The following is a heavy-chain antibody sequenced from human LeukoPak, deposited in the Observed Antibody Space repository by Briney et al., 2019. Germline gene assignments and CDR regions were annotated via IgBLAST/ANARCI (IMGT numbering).Heavy chain of an antibody. J-gene: IGHJ4*02. CDR1: GDSITSYY. CDR3: ARGPDGDYFDY. D-gene: IGHD1-14*01. Sequence: SSETLSLTCTVSGDSITSYYWSWSRQPAGKGLEWIGRIYTSGSTNYNPSLKSRVTMSVDTSKNHFSLKLSSVTAADTAVYYCARGPDGDYFDYWGQGTLVTVSS. CDR2: IYTSGST. V-gene: IGHV4-4*07.